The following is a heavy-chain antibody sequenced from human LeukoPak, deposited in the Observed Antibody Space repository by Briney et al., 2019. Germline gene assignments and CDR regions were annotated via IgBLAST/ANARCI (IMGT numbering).Heavy chain of an antibody. CDR1: GGSCDDYY. D-gene: IGHD5-24*01. J-gene: IGHJ4*02. CDR3: ARGRDRSRAGDH. V-gene: IGHV4-34*01. CDR2: IHPSGIF. Sequence: PSETLSLTCAVYGGSCDDYYCSWLRQPPGKGLEWIGEIHPSGIFYYNSSLLSRVTISIDTSKSQFSLRLTSVTAADTAFYYCARGRDRSRAGDHWGQGSLVTVSS.